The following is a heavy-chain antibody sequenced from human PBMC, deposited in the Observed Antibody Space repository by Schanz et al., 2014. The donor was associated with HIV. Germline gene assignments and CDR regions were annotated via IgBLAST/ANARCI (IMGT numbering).Heavy chain of an antibody. J-gene: IGHJ3*02. V-gene: IGHV3-33*01. D-gene: IGHD6-19*01. CDR3: ARSPDWAGTDAFDI. CDR1: GFTFSNFA. Sequence: QVQLVESGGGVVQPGRSLSLSCAASGFTFSNFAMHWVRQAPGKGLEWAAVIWYDGSYKYYADSVKGRFTISRDNPKNTLYLQMTSLRAEDTAIYYCARSPDWAGTDAFDIWGQGTMVTVSS. CDR2: IWYDGSYK.